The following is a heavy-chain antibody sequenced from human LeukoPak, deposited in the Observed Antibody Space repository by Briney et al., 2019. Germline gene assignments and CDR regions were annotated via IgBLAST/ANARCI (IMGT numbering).Heavy chain of an antibody. CDR1: GYPLTGHY. D-gene: IGHD3-22*01. CDR2: ISAYNGNT. CDR3: ARWDYYDSRTFDI. V-gene: IGHV1-18*04. J-gene: IGHJ3*02. Sequence: PGASVKVSCKASGYPLTGHYMHWVRQAPGQGLEWMGWISAYNGNTNYAQKLQGRVTMTTDTSSSTAYMELRSLRSDDAAVYYCARWDYYDSRTFDIWGQGTMVTVSS.